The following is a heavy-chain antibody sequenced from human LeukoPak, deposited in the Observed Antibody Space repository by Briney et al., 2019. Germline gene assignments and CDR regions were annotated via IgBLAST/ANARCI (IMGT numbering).Heavy chain of an antibody. CDR2: FSGSGGST. CDR3: AKDPSPLDIVVVPAAMIFDY. J-gene: IGHJ4*02. V-gene: IGHV3-23*01. CDR1: GFTFSSYA. D-gene: IGHD2-2*01. Sequence: GSLRLSCAASGFTFSSYAMSWVRQAPGKGLEWVSAFSGSGGSTYYADSVKGRFTISRDNSKNTLYLQMNSLRAEDTAVCYCAKDPSPLDIVVVPAAMIFDYWDQGTLVTVSS.